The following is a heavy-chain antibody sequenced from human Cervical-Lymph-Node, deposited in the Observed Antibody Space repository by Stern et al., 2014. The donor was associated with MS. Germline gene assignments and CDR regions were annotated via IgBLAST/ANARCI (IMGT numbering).Heavy chain of an antibody. CDR2: IVPILGSA. CDR1: GGSFINSA. V-gene: IGHV1-69*01. D-gene: IGHD6-13*01. J-gene: IGHJ1*01. Sequence: VQLVESGAEVKKPGSSVKVSCKPSGGSFINSAVDWVRQAPGQGLEWVGGIVPILGSANYVQKFQGRVAITAEESTSTAYMELSNLRSEDTAVYYCATRTAAGALEYFQHWGQGTLVTVSS. CDR3: ATRTAAGALEYFQH.